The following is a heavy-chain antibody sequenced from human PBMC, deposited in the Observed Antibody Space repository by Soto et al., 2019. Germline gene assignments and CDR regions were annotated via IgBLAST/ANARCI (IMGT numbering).Heavy chain of an antibody. V-gene: IGHV1-69*12. CDR1: GDTFSNSV. D-gene: IGHD4-17*01. CDR2: IHPIFGTT. Sequence: QVQLVQSGAEVKKPGSSVKVSCKASGDTFSNSVISWVRQAPGQGLEWMGGIHPIFGTTNYAQKFQVRITTTEDESTSTAYMAMSSLRSEDTAVYYSARDRTTGTSQAVPCWYVDLWGRGTLVTVSS. J-gene: IGHJ2*01. CDR3: ARDRTTGTSQAVPCWYVDL.